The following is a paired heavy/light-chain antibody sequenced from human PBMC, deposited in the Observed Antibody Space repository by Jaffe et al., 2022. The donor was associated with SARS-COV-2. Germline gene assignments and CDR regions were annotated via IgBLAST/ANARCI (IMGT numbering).Light chain of an antibody. CDR2: GAA. CDR3: QHYGNSLT. V-gene: IGKV3-20*01. CDR1: ESVSSSH. J-gene: IGKJ4*01. Sequence: IVLTQSPGTLSLSPGEGATLSCRASESVSSSHLAWYQQRLGQAPRLLIHGAASRAAGVPDRFSGSGSGTDFTLTISRLEPEDFAVYFCQHYGNSLTFGGGTKVEIK.
Heavy chain of an antibody. CDR2: INPVGGST. V-gene: IGHV1-46*01. CDR3: ARDGWTWLQFQINYFDN. Sequence: QVQLVQSGSEVKKSGASVTVSCKASGYTFTRYSMHWVRQAPGQGLEWMGMINPVGGSTTYAQKFQGRITMTRDTSTSTVYMELSSLRSEDTASYYCARDGWTWLQFQINYFDNWGQGTLVTVSS. D-gene: IGHD2-2*03. J-gene: IGHJ4*02. CDR1: GYTFTRYS.